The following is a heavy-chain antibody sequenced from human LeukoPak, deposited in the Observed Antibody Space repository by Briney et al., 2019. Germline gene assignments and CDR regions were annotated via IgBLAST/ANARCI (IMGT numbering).Heavy chain of an antibody. Sequence: SVKVSCKASGGTFSSYTISWVRQAPGQGLEWMGRIIPILGIANYAQKFQGRVTITADKPTSTAYMELSSLRSEDTAVYYCARDQIVVVPAVNWYFDLWGRGTLVTVSS. CDR2: IIPILGIA. J-gene: IGHJ2*01. D-gene: IGHD2-2*01. CDR1: GGTFSSYT. V-gene: IGHV1-69*04. CDR3: ARDQIVVVPAVNWYFDL.